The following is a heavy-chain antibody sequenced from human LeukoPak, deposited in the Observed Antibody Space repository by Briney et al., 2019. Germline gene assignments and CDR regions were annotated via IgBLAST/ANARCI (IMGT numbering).Heavy chain of an antibody. Sequence: PETLSLTCTVSGGSIRGYYWSWVRQPPGKGLEWIGYIYFSGSSNYNPSFKSRVTMSVDTSKNQFSLKLSSVTAADTAVYYCARHVRSGYNFLDYWGQGNLVTVSS. J-gene: IGHJ4*02. V-gene: IGHV4-59*08. CDR1: GGSIRGYY. CDR3: ARHVRSGYNFLDY. CDR2: IYFSGSS. D-gene: IGHD5-24*01.